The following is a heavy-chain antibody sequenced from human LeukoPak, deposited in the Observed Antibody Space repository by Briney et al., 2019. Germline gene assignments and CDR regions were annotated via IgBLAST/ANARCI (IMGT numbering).Heavy chain of an antibody. Sequence: PGGSLRLSCAASGYTFRSYAMDWVRQVPGKGLEWLSYISSSGSTIYYADSVKGQFTISRDNAKNSLYLQMNSLRAEDTAIYYCARENMYDSSDYYGWSGYYDHWGQGALVTVSS. J-gene: IGHJ4*02. CDR2: ISSSGSTI. D-gene: IGHD3-22*01. CDR3: ARENMYDSSDYYGWSGYYDH. V-gene: IGHV3-48*03. CDR1: GYTFRSYA.